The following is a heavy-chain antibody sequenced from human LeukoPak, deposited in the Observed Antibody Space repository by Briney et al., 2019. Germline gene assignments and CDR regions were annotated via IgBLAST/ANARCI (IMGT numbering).Heavy chain of an antibody. J-gene: IGHJ6*03. D-gene: IGHD3-10*01. V-gene: IGHV3-23*01. CDR1: GFIFGDYA. CDR2: ITGAGGIT. CDR3: ARRSPYYYMDV. Sequence: GGSLSLSCAASGFIFGDYAMNWVRQAPGKGLEWVAGITGAGGITYYADSVKGRFTISRQNSKNTLSLQMNSLRAEDTALYYCARRSPYYYMDVWGKGTTVTVSS.